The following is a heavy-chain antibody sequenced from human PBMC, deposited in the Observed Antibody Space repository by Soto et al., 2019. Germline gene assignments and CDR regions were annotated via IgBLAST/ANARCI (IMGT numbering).Heavy chain of an antibody. V-gene: IGHV1-46*03. D-gene: IGHD5-12*01. CDR2: INPSGGST. J-gene: IGHJ4*02. CDR1: GYTFTSYY. Sequence: ASVKVSCKASGYTFTSYYMHWVRQAPGQGLEWMGIINPSGGSTSYAQKFQGRVTMTRDTSTSTVYMELSSLRSEDTAVYYCARDGQSNPIVATIQSPEYYFDYWGQGTLVTVSS. CDR3: ARDGQSNPIVATIQSPEYYFDY.